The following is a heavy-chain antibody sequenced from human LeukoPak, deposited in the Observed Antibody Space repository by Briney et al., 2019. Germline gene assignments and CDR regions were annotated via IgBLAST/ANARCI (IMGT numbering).Heavy chain of an antibody. J-gene: IGHJ1*01. Sequence: SVTVSFKASAGTFNIYAISWVRQAPGQGLEWMGGIIPIFGTANYAQKFQGRVTITTDESTSTAYMELSSLRSEDTAVYYCARDLSGDGYNTRYFQHWGQGTLVTVSS. V-gene: IGHV1-69*05. CDR1: AGTFNIYA. CDR2: IIPIFGTA. CDR3: ARDLSGDGYNTRYFQH. D-gene: IGHD5-24*01.